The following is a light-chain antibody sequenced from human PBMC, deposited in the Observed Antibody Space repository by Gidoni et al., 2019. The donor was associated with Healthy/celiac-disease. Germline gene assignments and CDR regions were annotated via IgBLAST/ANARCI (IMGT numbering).Light chain of an antibody. CDR3: QQYYSTPLT. CDR2: WAS. CDR1: QSVLYSSNNKNY. Sequence: EIVMTKSPDSLAVSLGERATINCKSSQSVLYSSNNKNYLAWYQQKPGQPPKLLIYWASTRESGVPDRFSGSGPGTDFTLTISSLQAEDVAVYYCQQYYSTPLTFGPGTKVDIK. V-gene: IGKV4-1*01. J-gene: IGKJ3*01.